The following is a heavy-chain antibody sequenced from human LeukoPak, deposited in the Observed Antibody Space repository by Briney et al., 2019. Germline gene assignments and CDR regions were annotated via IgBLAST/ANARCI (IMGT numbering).Heavy chain of an antibody. J-gene: IGHJ4*02. CDR2: IYYSGST. Sequence: PSETLSLTCTVSGGSISSYYWSWIRQPPGKGLEWIGYIYYSGSTNYNPSLKSRVTISVDTSKNQFSLKLSPVTAADTAVYYCASSIWGSALSYFDYWGQGTLVTVSS. D-gene: IGHD7-27*01. CDR3: ASSIWGSALSYFDY. CDR1: GGSISSYY. V-gene: IGHV4-59*01.